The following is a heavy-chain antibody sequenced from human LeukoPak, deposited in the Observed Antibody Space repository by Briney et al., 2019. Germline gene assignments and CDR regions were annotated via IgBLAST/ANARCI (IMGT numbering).Heavy chain of an antibody. V-gene: IGHV4-59*08. CDR2: IYYSGST. CDR3: ARGYGDNSGAFDI. D-gene: IGHD4-23*01. J-gene: IGHJ3*02. Sequence: SETLSLACTVSGGSISSYYWIWIRQPPGKGLEWIGYIYYSGSTNYNPSLKSRVTISVDTSKNQFSLKLSSATAADTVVYFCARGYGDNSGAFDIWGQGTLVTVSS. CDR1: GGSISSYY.